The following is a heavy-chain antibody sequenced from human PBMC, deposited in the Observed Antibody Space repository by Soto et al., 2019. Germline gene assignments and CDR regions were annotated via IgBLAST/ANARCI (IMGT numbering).Heavy chain of an antibody. Sequence: VQLLESGGGLVQPGGSLRLACAASGFSFNSYARVWVRQAPGKGLEWVSVISARGGSSYFADSVKGRFTISRDNSKNVLSLEMNNLRAEDTATYFCVKGSIEYSASVDRWGQGTLVLVTS. D-gene: IGHD5-12*01. CDR2: ISARGGSS. V-gene: IGHV3-23*01. J-gene: IGHJ5*02. CDR3: VKGSIEYSASVDR. CDR1: GFSFNSYA.